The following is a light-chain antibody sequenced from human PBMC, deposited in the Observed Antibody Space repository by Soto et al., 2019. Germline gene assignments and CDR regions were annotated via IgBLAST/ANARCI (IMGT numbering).Light chain of an antibody. J-gene: IGKJ1*01. CDR1: QSVGSDY. CDR3: QHYSGDRAT. CDR2: GAS. Sequence: EIVLTQSPDTLSLSPGERASLSCRASQSVGSDYVAWYQHRPGQPPRVLIFGASNRATGIPARFSGSGSGTDFTLTISSLRPDDFATYYCQHYSGDRATFGQGTKVDIK. V-gene: IGKV3-20*01.